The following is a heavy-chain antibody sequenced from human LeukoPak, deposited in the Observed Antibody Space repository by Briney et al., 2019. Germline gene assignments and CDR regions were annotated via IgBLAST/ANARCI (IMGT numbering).Heavy chain of an antibody. Sequence: SETLSLTCTVSGGSISSSSYYWGWIRQPPGKGLEWIGSIYYSGSTYYNPSLKSRVTISVDTSKNQFSLKLSSVTAADTAVCYCVRVFGVVIKTYGFDYWGQGTLVTVSS. CDR1: GGSISSSSYY. CDR2: IYYSGST. J-gene: IGHJ4*02. V-gene: IGHV4-39*01. D-gene: IGHD3-3*01. CDR3: VRVFGVVIKTYGFDY.